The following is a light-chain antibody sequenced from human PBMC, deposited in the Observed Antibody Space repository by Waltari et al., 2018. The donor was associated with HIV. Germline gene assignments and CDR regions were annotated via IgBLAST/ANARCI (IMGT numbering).Light chain of an antibody. CDR3: CSYAGSSTFYV. CDR1: SSDVGSYNL. CDR2: EVS. Sequence: QSALTQPASVSGSPGQSITIPCTGTSSDVGSYNLVSWYQQHPGKAPKLMIYEVSKRTSGVSNRFSGSKSGNTASLTISGLQAEDEADYYCCSYAGSSTFYVFGTGTKVTVL. J-gene: IGLJ1*01. V-gene: IGLV2-23*02.